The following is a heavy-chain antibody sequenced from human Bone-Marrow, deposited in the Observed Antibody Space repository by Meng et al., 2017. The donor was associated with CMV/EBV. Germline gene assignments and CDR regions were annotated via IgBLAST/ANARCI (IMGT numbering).Heavy chain of an antibody. J-gene: IGHJ2*01. Sequence: GESLKISCAASGFTFSSYAMSWVRQAPGKGLEWVSAISGSGGSTYYADSVKGRFTISRDNSKNTLYLQMNSLRAEDTAVYYCARGRPVYYYDSSVDWYFDLWGRGTLITVSS. CDR2: ISGSGGST. D-gene: IGHD3-22*01. CDR1: GFTFSSYA. CDR3: ARGRPVYYYDSSVDWYFDL. V-gene: IGHV3-23*01.